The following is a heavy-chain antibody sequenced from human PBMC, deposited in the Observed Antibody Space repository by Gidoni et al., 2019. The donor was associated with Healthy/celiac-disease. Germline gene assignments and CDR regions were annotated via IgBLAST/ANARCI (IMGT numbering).Heavy chain of an antibody. CDR1: GFTFSSYA. V-gene: IGHV3-30-3*01. CDR2: ISYDGSNK. D-gene: IGHD3-10*01. J-gene: IGHJ3*02. Sequence: QVQLVESGGGVVQPGRSLRLSCAASGFTFSSYAMHWVRQAPGKGLEWVAVISYDGSNKYYADSVKGRFTISRDNSKNTLYLQMNSLRAEDTAVYYCARAGEPDAFDIWGQGTMVTVSS. CDR3: ARAGEPDAFDI.